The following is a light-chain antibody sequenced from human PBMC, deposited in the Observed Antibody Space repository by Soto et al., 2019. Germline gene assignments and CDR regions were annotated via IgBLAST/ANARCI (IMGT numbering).Light chain of an antibody. Sequence: DIQMTQSPSTLSASVGDRVTITCRASQSIGTGLGWYQQKPGKAPNLLIHDASRLVTGVPSRFSGSGSGTEFTLTISSLQPDDFATYYCQRYSSYSWTFGQGTKVEIK. J-gene: IGKJ1*01. CDR3: QRYSSYSWT. CDR1: QSIGTG. CDR2: DAS. V-gene: IGKV1-5*01.